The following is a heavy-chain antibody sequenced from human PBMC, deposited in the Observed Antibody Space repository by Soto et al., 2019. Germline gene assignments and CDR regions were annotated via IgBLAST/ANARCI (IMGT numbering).Heavy chain of an antibody. CDR3: ASQYGDNPLWLEY. J-gene: IGHJ4*02. CDR2: IYYSGST. D-gene: IGHD4-17*01. CDR1: GGSISSGDYY. Sequence: QVQLQESGPGLVKPSQTLSLTCTVSGGSISSGDYYWSWIRQPPGKCLEWIGYIYYSGSTYDNPSLNRLVAISVDTSKIQFPLKLSSVTTADTAVYYGASQYGDNPLWLEYWGQGTLVTVSS. V-gene: IGHV4-30-4*01.